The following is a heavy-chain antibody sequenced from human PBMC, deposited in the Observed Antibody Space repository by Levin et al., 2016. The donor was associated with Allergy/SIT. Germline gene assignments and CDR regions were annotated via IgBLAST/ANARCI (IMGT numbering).Heavy chain of an antibody. CDR2: ISGSGGST. J-gene: IGHJ4*02. V-gene: IGHV3-23*01. Sequence: GGSLRLSCAASGFTFSSYAMSWVRQAPGKGLEWVSAISGSGGSTYYADSVKGRFTISRDNSKNTLYLQMNSLRAEDTAVYYCAKDLHAKGGSARPAKSPFDYWGQGTLVTVSS. CDR3: AKDLHAKGGSARPAKSPFDY. D-gene: IGHD1-26*01. CDR1: GFTFSSYA.